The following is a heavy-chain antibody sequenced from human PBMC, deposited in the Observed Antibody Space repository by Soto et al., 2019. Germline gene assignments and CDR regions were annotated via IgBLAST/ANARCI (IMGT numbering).Heavy chain of an antibody. D-gene: IGHD3-22*01. V-gene: IGHV3-53*02. J-gene: IGHJ4*02. Sequence: EVQLVETGGGLIQPGGSLRLSCAASGFTVSSNYMSWVRQAPGQGLEWVSFIYSGGRTYYADSVKGRFTISRDNSKNPLYLQMNSLRAEDTAVYYCAREAISSDYFDYWGQGTLVIVSS. CDR3: AREAISSDYFDY. CDR1: GFTVSSNY. CDR2: IYSGGRT.